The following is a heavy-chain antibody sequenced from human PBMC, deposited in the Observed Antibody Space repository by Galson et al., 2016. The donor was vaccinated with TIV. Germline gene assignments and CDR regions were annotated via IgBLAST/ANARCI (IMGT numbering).Heavy chain of an antibody. D-gene: IGHD3-22*01. J-gene: IGHJ6*02. CDR1: GFTFGNYW. CDR3: ARDRLLCSNGYRDYYGVDV. V-gene: IGHV3-7*01. Sequence: SLRLSCAASGFTFGNYWMTWVRQAPGKGLEWVANIKEDGSEKYYVDSVKGRFTISRDNAKNSLYLQMNSLRAEDTAVYYCARDRLLCSNGYRDYYGVDVLGQGTTVTVSS. CDR2: IKEDGSEK.